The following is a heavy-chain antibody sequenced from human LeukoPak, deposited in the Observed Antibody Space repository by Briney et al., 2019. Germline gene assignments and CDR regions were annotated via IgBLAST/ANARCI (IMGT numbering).Heavy chain of an antibody. D-gene: IGHD4-17*01. V-gene: IGHV4-59*11. CDR3: ARDVVTVTKGFDI. CDR1: TDSFSSHY. CDR2: ISYIGST. J-gene: IGHJ3*02. Sequence: SETLSLTCAVSTDSFSSHYWTWIRQPPGKGLEWIGHISYIGSTNYNPSLKSRVTISIDTSKNQFSLRLSSVTAADTAVYYCARDVVTVTKGFDIWGQGTMVSVSS.